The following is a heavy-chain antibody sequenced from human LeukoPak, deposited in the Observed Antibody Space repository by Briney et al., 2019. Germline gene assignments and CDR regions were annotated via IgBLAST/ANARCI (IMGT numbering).Heavy chain of an antibody. V-gene: IGHV3-30*02. Sequence: GGSLRLSCAASGFTFSSYGMHWVRQAPGKGLEWVAFIRYDGSNKYYADSVKGRFTISRDNSKNTLYLQMNSLRAEDTAVYYCAKSHSMVRGVILHWGQGTLVTVSS. CDR3: AKSHSMVRGVILH. CDR2: IRYDGSNK. D-gene: IGHD3-10*01. CDR1: GFTFSSYG. J-gene: IGHJ4*02.